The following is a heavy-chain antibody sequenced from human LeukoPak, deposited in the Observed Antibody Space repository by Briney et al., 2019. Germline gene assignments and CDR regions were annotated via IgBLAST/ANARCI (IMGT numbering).Heavy chain of an antibody. CDR1: GGTFSSYA. CDR3: ASGYDSSGYPYWYFDL. CDR2: LIPILGIA. Sequence: ASVKVSCKASGGTFSSYAISWVRQAPGQGLEWMGRLIPILGIANYAQKFQGRVTITADKSTSTAYMELSSLRSEDTAVYYCASGYDSSGYPYWYFDLWGRGTLVTVSS. D-gene: IGHD3-22*01. V-gene: IGHV1-69*04. J-gene: IGHJ2*01.